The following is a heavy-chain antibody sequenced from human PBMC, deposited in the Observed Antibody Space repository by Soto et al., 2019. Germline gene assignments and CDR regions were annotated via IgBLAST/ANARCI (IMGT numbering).Heavy chain of an antibody. CDR1: RFTFRSYG. D-gene: IGHD3-22*01. CDR2: IWYDGSNK. Sequence: GGCLRLSCAASRFTFRSYGLPGVRQAPGKGLEWVAVIWYDGSNKYYADSVKGRFTISRDNSKNTLYLQMNSLRAEDTAVYYCATFPHYYDSSGYYPPGDYWGQGTLVTVSS. V-gene: IGHV3-33*01. CDR3: ATFPHYYDSSGYYPPGDY. J-gene: IGHJ4*02.